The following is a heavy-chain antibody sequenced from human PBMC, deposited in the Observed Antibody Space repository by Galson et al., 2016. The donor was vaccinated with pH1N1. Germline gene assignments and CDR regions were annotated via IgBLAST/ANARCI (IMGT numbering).Heavy chain of an antibody. V-gene: IGHV3-7*03. Sequence: SLRLSCAASGFTFSSYWMSWVRQAPGKGLEWVANIKQDGSEKYYVDSVKGRFTISRDNAKNSLYLRMNGLRAEDTAVYYCVRAIGIQHSYWGQGTLVTVSS. J-gene: IGHJ4*02. CDR3: VRAIGIQHSY. CDR2: IKQDGSEK. D-gene: IGHD3-10*01. CDR1: GFTFSSYW.